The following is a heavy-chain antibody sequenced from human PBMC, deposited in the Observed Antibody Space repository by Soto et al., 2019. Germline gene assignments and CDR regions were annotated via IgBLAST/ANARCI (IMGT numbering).Heavy chain of an antibody. J-gene: IGHJ4*02. CDR2: INPNNGDT. V-gene: IGHV1-2*02. CDR1: GYTFTGYY. CDR3: ARGYCSFTSCPFDF. D-gene: IGHD2-2*01. Sequence: ASVKVSCKASGYTFTGYYMHWVRQAPGQGLEWMGWINPNNGDTNYAQNLQGRVTMTTDTSTSTAYMELRSLRSDDTAVYYCARGYCSFTSCPFDFWGQGALVTSPQ.